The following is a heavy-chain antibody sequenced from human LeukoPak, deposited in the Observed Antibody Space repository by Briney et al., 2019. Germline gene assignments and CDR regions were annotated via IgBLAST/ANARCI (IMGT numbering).Heavy chain of an antibody. V-gene: IGHV3-15*01. CDR2: TKSKNDGGTT. J-gene: IGHJ4*02. Sequence: GGSLRLSCAASGFTFTTAWMSWVRQAPGQGLEWVGRTKSKNDGGTTDYAAPVKGRFTTSRDDSKNTLYLQMNGLKSEDTAVYYCITDPGDYASYWGRGTLVTVSS. CDR3: ITDPGDYASY. CDR1: GFTFTTAW. D-gene: IGHD2-2*01.